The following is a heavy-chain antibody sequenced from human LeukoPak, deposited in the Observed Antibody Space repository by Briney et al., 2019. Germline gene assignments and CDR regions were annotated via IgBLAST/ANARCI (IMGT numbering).Heavy chain of an antibody. V-gene: IGHV3-30*03. CDR2: ISYDGSNK. CDR3: VGGYYYFDY. Sequence: PGGSLRLSCAASGFTLSSYGMHWVRQAPGKGLEWVAVISYDGSNKYYADSVKGRFTISRDNSKNTLYLQMNSLRIEDTAVYYCVGGYYYFDYWGQGTLVTVSS. D-gene: IGHD3-22*01. CDR1: GFTLSSYG. J-gene: IGHJ4*02.